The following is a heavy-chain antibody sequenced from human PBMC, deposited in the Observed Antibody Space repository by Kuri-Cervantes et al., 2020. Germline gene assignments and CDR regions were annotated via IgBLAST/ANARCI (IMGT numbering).Heavy chain of an antibody. CDR3: ARGRSTARYYYYYYYMDV. D-gene: IGHD2-2*01. CDR1: GGSFSGYY. CDR2: INHSGST. Sequence: SETLSLTCAVYGGSFSGYYWSWTRQPPGKGLEWIGEINHSGSTNYNPSLKSRVTMSVDTSNNQFSLKLSSVTAADTAVYYCARGRSTARYYYYYYYMDVWGKGTTVTVSS. J-gene: IGHJ6*03. V-gene: IGHV4-34*01.